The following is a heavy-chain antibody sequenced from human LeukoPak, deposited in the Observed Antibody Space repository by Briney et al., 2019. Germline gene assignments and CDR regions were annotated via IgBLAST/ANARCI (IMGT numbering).Heavy chain of an antibody. V-gene: IGHV5-51*01. CDR1: GYSFTSYW. D-gene: IGHD3-22*01. J-gene: IGHJ3*01. CDR2: IYPGDSDT. CDR3: ARPRNYYDSSGPFD. Sequence: GESLKISCKGSGYSFTSYWICWGRQMPGKGLEWMGIIYPGDSDTRYSPSFRGPVTVSADKSLSPAYLQWSSLNASDTAMYSCARPRNYYDSSGPFDWGQGKMVTVSS.